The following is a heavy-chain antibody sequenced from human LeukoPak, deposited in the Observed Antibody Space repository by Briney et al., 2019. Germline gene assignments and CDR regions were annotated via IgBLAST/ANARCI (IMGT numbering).Heavy chain of an antibody. J-gene: IGHJ6*02. CDR1: GGSFSGYY. D-gene: IGHD1-7*01. V-gene: IGHV4-34*01. CDR2: INHSGST. Sequence: PSETLSLTCAVYGGSFSGYYWSWIRQPPGKGLGWIGEINHSGSTNYNPSLKSRVTISVDRSKNQFSLKLSSVTAADTAVYYCAMWNYYVHYGMDVWGQGTTVTVSS. CDR3: AMWNYYVHYGMDV.